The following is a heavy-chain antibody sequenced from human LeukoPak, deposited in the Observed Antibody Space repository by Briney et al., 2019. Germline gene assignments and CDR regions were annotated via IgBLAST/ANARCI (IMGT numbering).Heavy chain of an antibody. CDR2: ISYDGSNK. V-gene: IGHV3-30-3*01. CDR3: ARGTFPYCSSTSCYTGDY. CDR1: WITFSSFS. J-gene: IGHJ4*02. Sequence: RSPGLSWAGSWITFSSFSMHRGRQAPGKGVGWVAVISYDGSNKYYADSVKGRFTISRDNSKNTLYLQMNSLRAEDTAVYYCARGTFPYCSSTSCYTGDYWGQGTLVTVSS. D-gene: IGHD2-2*02.